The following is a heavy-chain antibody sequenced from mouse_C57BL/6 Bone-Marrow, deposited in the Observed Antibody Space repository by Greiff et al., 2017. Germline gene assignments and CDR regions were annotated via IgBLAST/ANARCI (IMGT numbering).Heavy chain of an antibody. Sequence: VQLQQSGPELVKPGASVKLSCKASGYTFTDYYMNWVKQSHGKGLEWIGDINPYNGGTSYNQKFKGKATLTVDKSSSTAYMELRSLTSEDSAVYYCAGGYYGNWGQGTMLTVSS. V-gene: IGHV1-26*01. J-gene: IGHJ2*01. CDR1: GYTFTDYY. CDR3: AGGYYGN. CDR2: INPYNGGT.